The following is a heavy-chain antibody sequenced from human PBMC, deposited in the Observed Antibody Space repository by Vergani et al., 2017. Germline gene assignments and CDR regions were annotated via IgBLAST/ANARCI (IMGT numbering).Heavy chain of an antibody. Sequence: QVQLQQWGAGLLKPSETLSLTCAVYGGSFSGYYWSWIRQPPGKGLEWIGEINHSGSTNDNPSLKSRVTISVDTSKNQFSLKLSSVTAADTAVYYCATSRSSWSTFDYWGQGTLVTVSS. V-gene: IGHV4-34*01. D-gene: IGHD2-2*01. J-gene: IGHJ4*02. CDR2: INHSGST. CDR1: GGSFSGYY. CDR3: ATSRSSWSTFDY.